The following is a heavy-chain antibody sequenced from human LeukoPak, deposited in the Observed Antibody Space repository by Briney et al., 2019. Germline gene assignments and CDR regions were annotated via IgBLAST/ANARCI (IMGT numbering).Heavy chain of an antibody. Sequence: SETLSLTCTVSGGSISSYYWSRIRQPPGKGLEWIGYIYYSGSTNYNPSLKSRVTISVDTSKNQFSLKLSSVTAADTAVYYCARGKQWLDNWGQGTLVTVSS. CDR3: ARGKQWLDN. CDR2: IYYSGST. V-gene: IGHV4-59*01. J-gene: IGHJ4*02. CDR1: GGSISSYY. D-gene: IGHD6-19*01.